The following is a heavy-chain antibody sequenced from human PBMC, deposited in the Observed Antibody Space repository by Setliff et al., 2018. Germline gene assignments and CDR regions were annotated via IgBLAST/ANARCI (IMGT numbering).Heavy chain of an antibody. CDR3: ARHFRSSKVQFLEYLTDYYFDS. V-gene: IGHV4-59*08. D-gene: IGHD3-3*01. CDR1: GGSISSYY. Sequence: PSETLSLTCTVSGGSISSYYWSWIRQPPGKGLEWIGYIYTSGSTNYNPSLKSRVTISVDTSKNQFSLNLRSVTAADTAIYYCARHFRSSKVQFLEYLTDYYFDSWGQGTLVTVSS. J-gene: IGHJ4*02. CDR2: IYTSGST.